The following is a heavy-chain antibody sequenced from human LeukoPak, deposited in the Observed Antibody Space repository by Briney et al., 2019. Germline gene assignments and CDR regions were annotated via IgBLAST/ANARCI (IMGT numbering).Heavy chain of an antibody. Sequence: SVKVSCKASGGTFISYAISWVRQAPGKGLEWMGRIIPIFGTANYAQKFQGRVTITTDESTSTAYMELSSLRSEDTAVYYCARDPGFYGGNSFVFYYWGQGTLVTVSS. CDR1: GGTFISYA. D-gene: IGHD4-23*01. V-gene: IGHV1-69*05. CDR2: IIPIFGTA. CDR3: ARDPGFYGGNSFVFYY. J-gene: IGHJ4*02.